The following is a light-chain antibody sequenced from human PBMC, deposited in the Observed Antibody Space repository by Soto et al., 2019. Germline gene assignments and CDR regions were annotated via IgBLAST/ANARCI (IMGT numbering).Light chain of an antibody. CDR3: QQYGSSPLT. J-gene: IGKJ4*01. V-gene: IGKV3-20*01. Sequence: EIMLTESPCTLSLSPGERATLSCSASQSVSSSYLAWYQQKPGQAPRLLIYGASSRATGIPDRFSGSGSGTDFTLTISRLEPEDFAVYYCQQYGSSPLTFGGGTKVDI. CDR2: GAS. CDR1: QSVSSSY.